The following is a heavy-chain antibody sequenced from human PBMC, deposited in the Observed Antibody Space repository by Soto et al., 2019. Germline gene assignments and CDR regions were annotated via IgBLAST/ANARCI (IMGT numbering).Heavy chain of an antibody. J-gene: IGHJ4*02. CDR2: ISSSSSYI. CDR3: ARESETTVTLVDY. V-gene: IGHV3-21*01. CDR1: GFTFSSYS. Sequence: GGSLRLSCAASGFTFSSYSMNWVRQAPGKGLEWVSSISSSSSYIYYADSVKGRFTISRDNAKNSLYLQMYSLRAEDTAVYYCARESETTVTLVDYWGQGTLVTVSS. D-gene: IGHD4-4*01.